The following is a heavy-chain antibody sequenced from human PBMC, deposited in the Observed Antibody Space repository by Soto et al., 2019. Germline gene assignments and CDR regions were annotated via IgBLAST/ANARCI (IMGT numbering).Heavy chain of an antibody. J-gene: IGHJ4*02. D-gene: IGHD3-10*01. CDR2: IRTSNANT. Sequence: ASVKVSCKASGYTFTSYGISWVRQAPGQGLEWMGWIRTSNANTNYAKNLQGRVTMTTDTSTSTAYMELRSLRSDDTAVYYCARGAFGEVSFDHWGQGTQVTVSS. V-gene: IGHV1-18*01. CDR1: GYTFTSYG. CDR3: ARGAFGEVSFDH.